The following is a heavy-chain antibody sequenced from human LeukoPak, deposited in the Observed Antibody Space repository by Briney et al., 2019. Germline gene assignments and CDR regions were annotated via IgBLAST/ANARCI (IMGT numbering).Heavy chain of an antibody. CDR1: GFTFSSYA. Sequence: GGSLRLSCAASGFTFSSYAMYWVRQAPGKGLEWVAVISYDGSNKYYADSVKGRFTISRDNSKNTLYLQMNSLRAEDTAVYYCARTGCSSTSCYVGFDYWGQGTLVTVSS. CDR2: ISYDGSNK. V-gene: IGHV3-30*04. D-gene: IGHD2-2*01. J-gene: IGHJ4*02. CDR3: ARTGCSSTSCYVGFDY.